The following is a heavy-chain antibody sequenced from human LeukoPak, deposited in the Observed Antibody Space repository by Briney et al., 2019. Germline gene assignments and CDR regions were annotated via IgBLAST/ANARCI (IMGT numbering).Heavy chain of an antibody. Sequence: TGGSLRLSCAASGFTVSSSYMSWVRQAPGKGLEWVSILYSGGTTYYADSVKGRFIISRDNSKNSLYLQMNSLRAEDTAVYYCARGHIAVAGSYGAGPSDYWGQGTLVTVSS. V-gene: IGHV3-53*01. CDR1: GFTVSSSY. J-gene: IGHJ4*02. CDR2: LYSGGTT. D-gene: IGHD6-19*01. CDR3: ARGHIAVAGSYGAGPSDY.